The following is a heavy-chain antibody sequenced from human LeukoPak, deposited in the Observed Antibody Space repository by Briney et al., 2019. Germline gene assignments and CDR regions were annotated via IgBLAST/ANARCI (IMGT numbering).Heavy chain of an antibody. CDR1: GFTFSSYW. D-gene: IGHD2-21*01. V-gene: IGHV3-74*01. Sequence: GGSLRLSCAASGFTFSSYWMHWVRQAPGKGLVWVSRINSDGSSTSYADSVKGRFTISRDNAKNALYLQMNSLRAEDTAVYYCARVVWHYYGMDVWGQGTTVTVSS. J-gene: IGHJ6*02. CDR3: ARVVWHYYGMDV. CDR2: INSDGSST.